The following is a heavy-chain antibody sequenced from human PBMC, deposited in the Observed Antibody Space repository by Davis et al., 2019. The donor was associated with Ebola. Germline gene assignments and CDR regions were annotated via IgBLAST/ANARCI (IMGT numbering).Heavy chain of an antibody. CDR1: GFTFTNYA. CDR3: AKGDYSNPSWFDP. Sequence: GESLKISCAASGFTFTNYAMSWVRQAPGKGLEWVSTVSGSGGSTYDADSVKGRFTISRDNSKNTLYLQMHSLRAEDTAVYYCAKGDYSNPSWFDPWGQGTLVTVSS. CDR2: VSGSGGST. V-gene: IGHV3-23*01. J-gene: IGHJ5*02. D-gene: IGHD4-11*01.